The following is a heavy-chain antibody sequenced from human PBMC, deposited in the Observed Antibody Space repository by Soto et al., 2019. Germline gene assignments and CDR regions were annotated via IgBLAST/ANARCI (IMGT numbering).Heavy chain of an antibody. J-gene: IGHJ4*02. CDR3: ARVGEAARTEYYFDY. CDR1: GGTFSSYA. CDR2: IIPIFGTA. Sequence: SVKVSCKASGGTFSSYAISRVRQAPGQGLEWMGGIIPIFGTANYAQKFQGRVTITADESTSTAYMELSSLRSEDTAVYYCARVGEAARTEYYFDYWGQGTLVTVSS. D-gene: IGHD6-6*01. V-gene: IGHV1-69*13.